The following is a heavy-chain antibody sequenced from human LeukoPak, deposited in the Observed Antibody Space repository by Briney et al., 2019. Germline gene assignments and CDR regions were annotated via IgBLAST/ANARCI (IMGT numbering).Heavy chain of an antibody. V-gene: IGHV3-9*01. CDR2: ISGNSGSI. Sequence: GRSLRLSCAASGFTFGYYAMHWVRQAPGKGLEWVSGISGNSGSIGYADSVKGRFTISRDNSKNSLYLQMNSLRAEDTTLYYCAKDRTGYSYGSVFDYWGQGTLVTVSS. CDR1: GFTFGYYA. CDR3: AKDRTGYSYGSVFDY. J-gene: IGHJ4*02. D-gene: IGHD5-18*01.